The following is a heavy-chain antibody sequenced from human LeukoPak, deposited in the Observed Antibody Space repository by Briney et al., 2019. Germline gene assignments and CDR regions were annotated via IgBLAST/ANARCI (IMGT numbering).Heavy chain of an antibody. CDR2: IYTSGST. CDR3: AGRSYWFVDY. J-gene: IGHJ4*02. V-gene: IGHV4-61*02. CDR1: GGSISSGSYY. Sequence: PSETLSLTCTVSGGSISSGSYYWSWIRQPAGKGLEWIGRIYTSGSTNYNPSLKSRVTMSVDTSKNQFSLKLSSVTAADTAMYYCAGRSYWFVDYWGQGTLVTVSS. D-gene: IGHD3-10*01.